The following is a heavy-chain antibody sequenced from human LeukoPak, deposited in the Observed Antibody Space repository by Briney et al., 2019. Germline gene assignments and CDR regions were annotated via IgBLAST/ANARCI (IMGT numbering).Heavy chain of an antibody. CDR2: ISGSGANT. D-gene: IGHD2-2*01. V-gene: IGHV3-23*01. CDR1: GFTFSIYG. J-gene: IGHJ4*02. Sequence: GGSLRLSCAASGFTFSIYGMNWVRQAPGKGLEWVSAISGSGANTHYADSVKGRFTISRDNSKNTVYLQMNSLRAEDTAVYYCAKDPYGTRYFDYWGQGTLVTVSS. CDR3: AKDPYGTRYFDY.